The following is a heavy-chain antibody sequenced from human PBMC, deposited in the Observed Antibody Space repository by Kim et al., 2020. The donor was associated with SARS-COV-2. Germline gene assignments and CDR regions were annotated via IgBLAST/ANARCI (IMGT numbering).Heavy chain of an antibody. D-gene: IGHD3-10*01. V-gene: IGHV4-61*02. CDR3: ARVGFGELFYGMDV. Sequence: NPPLKSRVTISVDTSKNQFSLKLSSVTAADTAVYYCARVGFGELFYGMDVWGQGTTVTVSS. J-gene: IGHJ6*02.